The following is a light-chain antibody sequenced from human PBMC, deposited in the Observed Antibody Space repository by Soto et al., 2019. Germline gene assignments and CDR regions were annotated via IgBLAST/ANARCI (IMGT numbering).Light chain of an antibody. Sequence: QSALTQPASVSGSPGQSIAISCTGTSSDVGGYNHVSWYQQHPGKAPNVMIYEVSNRPSGVSNRFSGSKSGNTASLTISGLQAEDEADYYCSSYTSSSTQYVFGTGTKVTVL. CDR3: SSYTSSSTQYV. V-gene: IGLV2-14*01. CDR2: EVS. J-gene: IGLJ1*01. CDR1: SSDVGGYNH.